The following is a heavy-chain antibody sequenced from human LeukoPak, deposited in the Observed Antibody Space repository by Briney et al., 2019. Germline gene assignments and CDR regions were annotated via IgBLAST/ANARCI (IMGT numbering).Heavy chain of an antibody. J-gene: IGHJ5*02. D-gene: IGHD3-3*01. V-gene: IGHV4-30-2*01. CDR1: GGSIRSGSYY. Sequence: PSQTLSLTCTVSGGSIRSGSYYWSWIRQPPGKGLEWIGEINHSGSTNYNPSLKSRVTISVDRSKNQFSLKLSSVTAADTAVYYCARGLPQIRFLEWPPNWFDPWGQGTLVTVSS. CDR3: ARGLPQIRFLEWPPNWFDP. CDR2: INHSGST.